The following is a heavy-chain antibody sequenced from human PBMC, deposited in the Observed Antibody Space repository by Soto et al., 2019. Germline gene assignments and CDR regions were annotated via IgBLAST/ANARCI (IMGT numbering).Heavy chain of an antibody. CDR2: IIPILGIA. V-gene: IGHV1-69*02. CDR1: GGTFSSYT. J-gene: IGHJ5*02. Sequence: GASVKVSCKASGGTFSSYTISWVRQAPGQGLEWKGKIIPILGIANYAQKFQGRVTITADNSTSTAYMELSSLRSEDTAVYYCARDFTPGSWFDPWGQGTLVTVSS. D-gene: IGHD3-10*01. CDR3: ARDFTPGSWFDP.